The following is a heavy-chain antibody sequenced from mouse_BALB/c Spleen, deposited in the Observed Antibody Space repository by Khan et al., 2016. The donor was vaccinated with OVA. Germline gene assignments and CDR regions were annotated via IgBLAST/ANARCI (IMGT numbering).Heavy chain of an antibody. Sequence: VQLKESGPGLVKPSQSLSLTCTVTGFSITSDYAWNWIRQFPGNKLECMGYISYSGRTSYNPPLKSRTSVTRDTSKNQFFLQLNSVPTEDTATYYCAMGRTYWGQGTLVTVSA. V-gene: IGHV3-2*02. D-gene: IGHD4-1*01. CDR3: AMGRTY. CDR1: GFSITSDYA. CDR2: ISYSGRT. J-gene: IGHJ3*01.